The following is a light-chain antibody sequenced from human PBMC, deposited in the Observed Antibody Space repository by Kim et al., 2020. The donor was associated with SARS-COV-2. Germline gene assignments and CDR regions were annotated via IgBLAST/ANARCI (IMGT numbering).Light chain of an antibody. Sequence: QSITISCTGTSSDVGGYNYVSWYQQHPGKAPKLMIYDVSNRPSGVSNRFSGSKSGNTASLTISGLQTEDEADYYCTSYRSGSTYVFGIGTKVHRP. CDR3: TSYRSGSTYV. V-gene: IGLV2-14*03. J-gene: IGLJ1*01. CDR1: SSDVGGYNY. CDR2: DVS.